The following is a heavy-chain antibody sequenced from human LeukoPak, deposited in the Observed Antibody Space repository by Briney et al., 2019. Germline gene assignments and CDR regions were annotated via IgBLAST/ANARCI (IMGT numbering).Heavy chain of an antibody. CDR1: GDSVSSNSAA. D-gene: IGHD5-18*01. CDR3: ARDRGYSYGYRGNFDY. CDR2: TYYRSKWYN. J-gene: IGHJ4*02. Sequence: SQTLSLTCAISGDSVSSNSAAWNWIRQSPSRGLEWLGRTYYRSKWYNDYAVSVKSRITINPDTSKNQFSLQLNSATPEDTAVYYCARDRGYSYGYRGNFDYWGQGTLVTVSS. V-gene: IGHV6-1*01.